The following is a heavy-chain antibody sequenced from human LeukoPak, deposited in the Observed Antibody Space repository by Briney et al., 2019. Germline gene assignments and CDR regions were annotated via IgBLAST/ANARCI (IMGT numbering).Heavy chain of an antibody. CDR1: GFTFSSYA. Sequence: GRSLRLSCAASGFTFSSYAMHWVRQAPGKGLEWVAVISYDGSNKYCADSVKGRFTISRDNSKNTLYLQMNSLRAEDTAVYYCARDPDDYVWGSYRYSRRLDYWGQGTLVTVSS. CDR3: ARDPDDYVWGSYRYSRRLDY. D-gene: IGHD3-16*02. J-gene: IGHJ4*02. CDR2: ISYDGSNK. V-gene: IGHV3-30-3*01.